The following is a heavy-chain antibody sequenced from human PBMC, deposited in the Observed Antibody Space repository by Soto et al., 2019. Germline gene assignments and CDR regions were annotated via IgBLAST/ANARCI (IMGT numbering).Heavy chain of an antibody. Sequence: QVQLVESGGGVVQPGRSLRLSCAASGFIFSDYAMHWVRQPPGKGLEWVAIIWHDGSNEDYADSVKGRFTIFRDNSKETLYRHMHSLRAEDTAVYYCAGFDRSGTPSHFDYWGQGTLVTVAS. J-gene: IGHJ4*02. D-gene: IGHD3-10*01. CDR1: GFIFSDYA. CDR2: IWHDGSNE. V-gene: IGHV3-33*01. CDR3: AGFDRSGTPSHFDY.